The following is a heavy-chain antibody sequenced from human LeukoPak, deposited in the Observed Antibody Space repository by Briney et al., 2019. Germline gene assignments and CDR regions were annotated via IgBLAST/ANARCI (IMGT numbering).Heavy chain of an antibody. J-gene: IGHJ6*04. Sequence: GGSLRLSCAASGFTFSSYGMHWVRQAPGKGLEWVAVIWYDGSNKYYADSVKGRFTISRDNFKNTLYLQMNSLRAEDTAVYYCARGGDSSRAYYYYGMDVWGKGTTVTVSS. D-gene: IGHD6-13*01. V-gene: IGHV3-33*01. CDR2: IWYDGSNK. CDR1: GFTFSSYG. CDR3: ARGGDSSRAYYYYGMDV.